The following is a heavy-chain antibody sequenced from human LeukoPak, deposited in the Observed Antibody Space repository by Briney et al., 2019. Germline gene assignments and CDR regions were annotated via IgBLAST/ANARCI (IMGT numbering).Heavy chain of an antibody. CDR2: IYYSGST. CDR1: GGSISSYY. D-gene: IGHD5-18*01. Sequence: SETLSLTCTVSGGSISSYYWSWIRQPPGKGLEWIGYIYYSGSTNYNPSLKSRVTISVDTSKNQFSLKLSSVTAADTAVYYCARLQRIQPSSVRGMDVWGQGTTVAVSS. J-gene: IGHJ6*02. CDR3: ARLQRIQPSSVRGMDV. V-gene: IGHV4-59*08.